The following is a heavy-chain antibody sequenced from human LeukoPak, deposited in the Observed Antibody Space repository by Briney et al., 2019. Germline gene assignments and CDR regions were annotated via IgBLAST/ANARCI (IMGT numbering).Heavy chain of an antibody. Sequence: ASVKVSCKASGYTFTGYYMHWVRQAPGQGLEWMGWINPNSGGTNYAQKFQGRVTMTRDTSISTAYMELSRLRSDDTAVYYCASFYYDSSGQGGDYWGQGTLVTVSS. CDR1: GYTFTGYY. CDR2: INPNSGGT. J-gene: IGHJ4*02. CDR3: ASFYYDSSGQGGDY. V-gene: IGHV1-2*02. D-gene: IGHD3-22*01.